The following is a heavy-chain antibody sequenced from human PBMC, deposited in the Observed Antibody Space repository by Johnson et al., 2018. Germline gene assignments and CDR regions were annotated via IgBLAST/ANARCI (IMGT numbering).Heavy chain of an antibody. CDR3: AKGPNYDFWSGPYYYMDV. D-gene: IGHD3-3*01. CDR1: GFTFSSYA. CDR2: ISGSGGST. Sequence: VQLVESGGGLVQPGGSLRLSCAASGFTFSSYAMSWVRQAPGKGLEWVSAISGSGGSTYYADSVKGRFTIPRDNSKNTLYLQMNSRRAGETAVYYCAKGPNYDFWSGPYYYMDVWGKGTTVTVSS. V-gene: IGHV3-23*04. J-gene: IGHJ6*03.